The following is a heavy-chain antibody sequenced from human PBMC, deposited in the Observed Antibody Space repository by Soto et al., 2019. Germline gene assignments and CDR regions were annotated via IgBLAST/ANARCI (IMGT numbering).Heavy chain of an antibody. CDR1: GGTFSTST. V-gene: IGHV1-69*08. CDR3: ARDSPIGSTFSGYDAIDS. CDR2: TIPLLNVA. Sequence: QVQLVQSGAEVKKPGSSVKVSCKASGGTFSTSTFTWVRQAPGQGLEWMGRTIPLLNVADYAQDFQGRLTITADKSTSTTYMEQPSLTSKDTAVYYCARDSPIGSTFSGYDAIDSWGQGTLVTVSS. J-gene: IGHJ4*02. D-gene: IGHD5-12*01.